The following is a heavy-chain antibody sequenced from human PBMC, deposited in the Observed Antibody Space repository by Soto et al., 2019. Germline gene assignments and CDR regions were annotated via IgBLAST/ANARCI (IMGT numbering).Heavy chain of an antibody. CDR2: VYHSGTS. CDR1: GDSISSSNW. Sequence: SETLSLTCAVSGDSISSSNWWSWVRQPPGKGLEWIGEVYHSGTSNYNPSLKSRVTISLDKSKNQFSLELRSVTAADTAVYYCARGLLTSLRGNGMDVWGQGTTVTVSS. CDR3: ARGLLTSLRGNGMDV. D-gene: IGHD5-18*01. J-gene: IGHJ6*02. V-gene: IGHV4-4*02.